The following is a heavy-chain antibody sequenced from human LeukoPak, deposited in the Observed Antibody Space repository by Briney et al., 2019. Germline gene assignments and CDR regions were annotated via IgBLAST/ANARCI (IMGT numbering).Heavy chain of an antibody. CDR1: GYTFTSYY. CDR2: INPSGGST. Sequence: ASVKVSCKASGYTFTSYYMHWVRRAPGQGLEGMGIINPSGGSTSYAQKFQGRVTMTRDTSTSTAYMELSSLRSEDTAVYYCASPGEKDYYFDYWGQGTLVTVSS. V-gene: IGHV1-46*01. CDR3: ASPGEKDYYFDY. D-gene: IGHD3-16*01. J-gene: IGHJ4*02.